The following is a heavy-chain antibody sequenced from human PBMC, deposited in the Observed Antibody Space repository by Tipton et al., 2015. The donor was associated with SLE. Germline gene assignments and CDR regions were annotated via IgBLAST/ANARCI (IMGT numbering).Heavy chain of an antibody. V-gene: IGHV4-59*11. CDR2: MGYSGSS. Sequence: TLSLTGTVSGGSISSHYWSWIRQPPGKGLEWIGYMGYSGSSHYHPSLRSRVSISLDTSENQFSLMLYSVTAADTTVYYCARANLHSSLVDWYFDLWGRGTLVTVSS. CDR3: ARANLHSSLVDWYFDL. CDR1: GGSISSHY. J-gene: IGHJ2*01. D-gene: IGHD1-26*01.